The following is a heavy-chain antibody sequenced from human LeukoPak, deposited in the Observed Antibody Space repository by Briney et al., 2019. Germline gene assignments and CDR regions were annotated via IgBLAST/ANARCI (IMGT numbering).Heavy chain of an antibody. V-gene: IGHV4-34*01. CDR2: INHSGST. J-gene: IGHJ4*02. D-gene: IGHD3-22*01. CDR3: ARVKKAYYYDSSGYFGY. Sequence: SEPLSLTCAVYGGSFSGYYWSWIRQPPGKGLEWIGEINHSGSTNYNPSLKGRVTISVDTSKHQFSLKLSSVTAADTAVYYCARVKKAYYYDSSGYFGYWGRGTLVTVSS. CDR1: GGSFSGYY.